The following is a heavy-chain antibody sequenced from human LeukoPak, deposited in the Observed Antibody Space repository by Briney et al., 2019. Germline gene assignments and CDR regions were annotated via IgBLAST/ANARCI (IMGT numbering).Heavy chain of an antibody. CDR2: IKDDGSDR. J-gene: IGHJ4*02. Sequence: PGGSLRLSCAASGFTFTNAWMSWVRQAPGKGVEWVATIKDDGSDRYYVDSVKGRFTISRDNAKNSLYLLMNSLRVEDTAVYYCVNLGYSDGGQGTLVTVSS. D-gene: IGHD5-12*01. CDR3: VNLGYSD. CDR1: GFTFTNAW. V-gene: IGHV3-7*01.